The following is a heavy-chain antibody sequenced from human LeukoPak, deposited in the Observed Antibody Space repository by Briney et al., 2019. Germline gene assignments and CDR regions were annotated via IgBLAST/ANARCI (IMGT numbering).Heavy chain of an antibody. J-gene: IGHJ6*03. D-gene: IGHD3-10*02. CDR2: ISSSGSTI. Sequence: GGSLRLSCAASGFTFSSYEMNWVRQAPGKGLEWVSYISSSGSTIYYADSVKGRFTISRDNSKNTLYQMNSLSAEDTAFYYCAKEELRRITMWGYMDVWGKGTTVTISS. V-gene: IGHV3-48*03. CDR1: GFTFSSYE. CDR3: AKEELRRITMWGYMDV.